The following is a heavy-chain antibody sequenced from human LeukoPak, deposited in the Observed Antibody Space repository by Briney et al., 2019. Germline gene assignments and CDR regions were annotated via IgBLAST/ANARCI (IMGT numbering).Heavy chain of an antibody. J-gene: IGHJ4*02. V-gene: IGHV3-15*01. CDR2: IKSKTDGGTT. CDR1: GFTFSNAW. D-gene: IGHD3-10*01. Sequence: PGGSLRLSCAASGFTFSNAWMSWVRQAPGKGLEWVGRIKSKTDGGTTDYAAPVKGRFTISRDDSKNTLYLQMSSLKTADTAVYYCTTDQTLWFGELSIDYWGQGTLVTVSS. CDR3: TTDQTLWFGELSIDY.